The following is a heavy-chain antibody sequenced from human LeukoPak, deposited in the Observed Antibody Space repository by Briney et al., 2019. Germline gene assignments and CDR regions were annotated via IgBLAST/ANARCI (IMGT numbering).Heavy chain of an antibody. J-gene: IGHJ4*02. CDR2: INHSGST. CDR3: ARDILEYSSSSFDY. Sequence: PSETLSLTCAVYGGSFSGYYWSWIRQPPGKGLEWIGEINHSGSTNYNPSLKSRVTISVDTSKNQFSLKLSSVTAADTAVYYCARDILEYSSSSFDYWGQGTLVTVSS. D-gene: IGHD6-6*01. CDR1: GGSFSGYY. V-gene: IGHV4-34*01.